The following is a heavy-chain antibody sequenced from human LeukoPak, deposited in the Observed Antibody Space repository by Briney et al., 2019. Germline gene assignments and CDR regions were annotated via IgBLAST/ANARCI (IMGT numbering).Heavy chain of an antibody. D-gene: IGHD6-19*01. CDR3: ARARPYSSGWYADGLGYFQH. V-gene: IGHV4-38-2*02. CDR1: GYSISSGYY. J-gene: IGHJ1*01. Sequence: KPSETLSLTCTVSGYSISSGYYWGWIRQPPGKGLEWIGSIYHSGSTYYNPSLKSRVTISVDTSKNQFSLKLSSVTAADTAVYYCARARPYSSGWYADGLGYFQHWGQGTLVTVSS. CDR2: IYHSGST.